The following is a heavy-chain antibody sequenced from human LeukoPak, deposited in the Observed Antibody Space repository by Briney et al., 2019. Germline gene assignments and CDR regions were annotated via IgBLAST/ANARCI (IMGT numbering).Heavy chain of an antibody. CDR3: ARGLVGTTGEQNWFDP. D-gene: IGHD1-26*01. V-gene: IGHV4-4*07. CDR2: VHTSGGT. CDR1: GGSISTYY. Sequence: PSETLSLTCTVPGGSISTYYWSWIRQPAGKGLEWIGRVHTSGGTNYNPSLKSRVTISVDNSKNPFSLKLSSVTAADTAIYYCARGLVGTTGEQNWFDPWGQGTLVTVSS. J-gene: IGHJ5*02.